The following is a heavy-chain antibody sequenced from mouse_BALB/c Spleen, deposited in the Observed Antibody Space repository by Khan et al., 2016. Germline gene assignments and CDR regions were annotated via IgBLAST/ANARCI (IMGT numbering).Heavy chain of an antibody. D-gene: IGHD2-4*01. CDR2: INTYTGEP. Sequence: QIQLVQSGPELKKPGETVKISCKASGYTFTNYGMNWVKQAPGKGLKWMGWINTYTGEPTYADDFKGRFAFSLDTSASTAYLQINNLKNEDTATYCCAREGLRRTGYAMDYWGQGTSVTVSS. J-gene: IGHJ4*01. CDR3: AREGLRRTGYAMDY. CDR1: GYTFTNYG. V-gene: IGHV9-3-1*01.